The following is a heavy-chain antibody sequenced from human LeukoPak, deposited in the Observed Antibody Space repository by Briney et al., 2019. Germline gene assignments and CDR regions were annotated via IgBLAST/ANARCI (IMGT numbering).Heavy chain of an antibody. Sequence: GGSLRLSCAASGFTFSNAWMSWVRQAPGKGLEWVGRTRNKANSYTTEYAASVKGRFTISRDDSKNSLYLQMNSLKTEDTAVYYCARGDSSGWYAFDYWGQGTLVTVSS. CDR2: TRNKANSYTT. CDR1: GFTFSNAW. CDR3: ARGDSSGWYAFDY. D-gene: IGHD6-19*01. J-gene: IGHJ4*02. V-gene: IGHV3-72*01.